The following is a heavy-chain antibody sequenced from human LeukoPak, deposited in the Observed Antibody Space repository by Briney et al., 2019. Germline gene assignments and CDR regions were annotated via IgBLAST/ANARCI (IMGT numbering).Heavy chain of an antibody. D-gene: IGHD3-10*01. V-gene: IGHV4-59*11. CDR1: VGSISSHY. J-gene: IGHJ5*02. Sequence: SVTLSLPCTVSVGSISSHYWRWLRKPPGKGLEGIGYLSYCGTSNINPSLTSQVSIAGGTPQNQISLKVASVTAAASAVYFCAREGSANARNWFDLWGQGTLVIVSS. CDR3: AREGSANARNWFDL. CDR2: LSYCGTS.